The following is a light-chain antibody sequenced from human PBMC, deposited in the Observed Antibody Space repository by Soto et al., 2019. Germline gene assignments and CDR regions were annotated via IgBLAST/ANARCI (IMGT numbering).Light chain of an antibody. CDR3: QQYGSLPKT. J-gene: IGKJ1*01. CDR1: QSVSSIY. V-gene: IGKV3-20*01. Sequence: ILLTQSPGTLSLSPGERATLSCRASQSVSSIYLAWYKKKPGQAPRLLSYGASSRATDIPDRFRGSGSGTDFTLIISRLEPEDVEVYYCQQYGSLPKTFGQGTKVDIK. CDR2: GAS.